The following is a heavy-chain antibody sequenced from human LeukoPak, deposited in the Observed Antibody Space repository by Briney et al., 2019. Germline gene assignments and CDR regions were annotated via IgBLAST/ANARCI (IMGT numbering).Heavy chain of an antibody. V-gene: IGHV4-59*01. CDR2: IYYSGST. CDR3: ARTLSQYIYSSGHEYYFDY. J-gene: IGHJ4*02. Sequence: PSETLSLTCTVSGGSISSYYWSWIRQPPGKGLEWIGYIYYSGSTNYNPSLKSRVTISVDTSKNQFSLKLSSVTAADTAVYYCARTLSQYIYSSGHEYYFDYWGQGTLVTVSS. D-gene: IGHD5-18*01. CDR1: GGSISSYY.